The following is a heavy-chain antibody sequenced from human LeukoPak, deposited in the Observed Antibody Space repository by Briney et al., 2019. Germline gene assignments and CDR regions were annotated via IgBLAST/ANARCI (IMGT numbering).Heavy chain of an antibody. J-gene: IGHJ4*02. CDR2: IYSGGST. CDR1: GFSVTRKY. CDR3: ASRDAGDYPYFDY. D-gene: IGHD4-17*01. V-gene: IGHV3-53*01. Sequence: GGSLRLSCAASGFSVTRKYMTWVRQAPGKVLEWVALIYSGGSTSIATSVKGRFTSSGDTSKNTLSPQMNNLRAEDTAVFYCASRDAGDYPYFDYWGPGTLVTVSS.